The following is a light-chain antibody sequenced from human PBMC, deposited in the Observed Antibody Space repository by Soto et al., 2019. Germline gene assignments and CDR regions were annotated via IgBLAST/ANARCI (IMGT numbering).Light chain of an antibody. CDR1: QSINSW. CDR3: QQYKSYPWT. CDR2: KAS. J-gene: IGKJ1*01. Sequence: DIQMTPSPSTLSASVGERVTITCRASQSINSWLAWLQQKPGKAPKLLIYKASSLESGDPSRFSGSGSGTELTLTISSLQPDDFSTYNCQQYKSYPWTCGQGTKVEIK. V-gene: IGKV1-5*03.